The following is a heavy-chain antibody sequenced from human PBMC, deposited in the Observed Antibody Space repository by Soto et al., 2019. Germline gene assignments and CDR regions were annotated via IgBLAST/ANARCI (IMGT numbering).Heavy chain of an antibody. CDR1: GYTFTSYY. CDR2: INPSGGST. J-gene: IGHJ6*02. CDR3: ARGLGYCSRTSGYTVGYYYYGMDV. D-gene: IGHD2-2*02. Sequence: ASVKVSCKASGYTFTSYYMHWVRQAPGQGLEWMGIINPSGGSTSYAQKFQGRVTMTRDTSTSTVYMELSSLRSEDTAVYYCARGLGYCSRTSGYTVGYYYYGMDVWGQGTTVTGSS. V-gene: IGHV1-46*01.